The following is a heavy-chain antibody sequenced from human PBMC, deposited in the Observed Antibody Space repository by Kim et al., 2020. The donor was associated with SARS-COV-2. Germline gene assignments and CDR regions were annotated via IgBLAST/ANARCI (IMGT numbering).Heavy chain of an antibody. CDR3: ARDLSSSWYLNYYYYGMDV. J-gene: IGHJ6*02. V-gene: IGHV1-2*06. CDR2: INPDTGGT. D-gene: IGHD6-13*01. Sequence: ASVKVSCKASGYTFTGYYIHWVRQAPGQGLEWMGRINPDTGGTNYAQKFQGRVTMTRDTSISTANMELSRLRSDDTAVYYCARDLSSSWYLNYYYYGMDVWGQGTTVTVSS. CDR1: GYTFTGYY.